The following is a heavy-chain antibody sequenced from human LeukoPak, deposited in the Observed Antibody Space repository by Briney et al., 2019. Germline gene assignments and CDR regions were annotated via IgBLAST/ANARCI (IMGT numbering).Heavy chain of an antibody. CDR2: IGSSGSTR. J-gene: IGHJ4*02. V-gene: IGHV3-48*03. CDR1: GFTFSSYE. Sequence: GGSLRLSCAASGFTFSSYETIWVRQAPGKGLEWVSYIGSSGSTRYYTDSVKGRFLISRDNAKNSLFLQMNSLRAEDTAVYYCARDPNPAHWGQGTLVTVSS. CDR3: ARDPNPAH.